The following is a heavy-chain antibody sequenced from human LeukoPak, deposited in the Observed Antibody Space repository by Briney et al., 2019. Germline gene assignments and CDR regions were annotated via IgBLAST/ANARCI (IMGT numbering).Heavy chain of an antibody. CDR1: GGSISSYY. CDR2: IYTSGST. J-gene: IGHJ5*02. Sequence: SETLSLTCTVSGGSISSYYWSWIRQPAGKGLEWIGRIYTSGSTNYNPSLKSRVTMSVDTSKNQFSLKLSSVTAADTAVYYCARDPSGSHKLFVWFDPWGQGTLVTVSS. CDR3: ARDPSGSHKLFVWFDP. V-gene: IGHV4-4*07. D-gene: IGHD1-26*01.